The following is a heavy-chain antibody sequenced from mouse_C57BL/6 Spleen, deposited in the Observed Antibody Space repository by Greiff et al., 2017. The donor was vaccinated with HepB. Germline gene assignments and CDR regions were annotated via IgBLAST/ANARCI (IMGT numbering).Heavy chain of an antibody. V-gene: IGHV1-81*01. CDR3: ARNDYDEDAMDY. D-gene: IGHD2-4*01. CDR2: IYPRSGNT. CDR1: GYTFTSYG. J-gene: IGHJ4*01. Sequence: QVQLKESGAELARPGASVKLSCKASGYTFTSYGISWVKQRTGQGLEWIGEIYPRSGNTYYNEKFKGKATLTADKSSSTAYMELRSLTSEDSAVYFCARNDYDEDAMDYWGQGTSVTVSS.